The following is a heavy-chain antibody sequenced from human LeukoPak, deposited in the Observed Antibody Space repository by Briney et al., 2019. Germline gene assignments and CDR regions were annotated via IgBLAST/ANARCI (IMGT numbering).Heavy chain of an antibody. D-gene: IGHD6-13*01. V-gene: IGHV4-4*07. CDR3: ARHGPGYSSSSTDY. J-gene: IGHJ4*02. CDR1: GGSISSYY. CDR2: IYTSGST. Sequence: SETLSLTCTVSGGSISSYYWSWIRQPAGKGLEWIGRIYTSGSTNYNPSLKSRVTMSVDTSKNQFSLKLSSVTAADTAMYYCARHGPGYSSSSTDYWGQGTLVTVSS.